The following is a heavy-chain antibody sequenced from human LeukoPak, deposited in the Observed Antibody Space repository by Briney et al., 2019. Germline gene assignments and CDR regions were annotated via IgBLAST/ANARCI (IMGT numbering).Heavy chain of an antibody. CDR2: IRYDGSNR. CDR3: ARMAYPYYYDSSGYFDY. V-gene: IGHV3-30*02. CDR1: GFTFSRYG. D-gene: IGHD3-22*01. J-gene: IGHJ4*02. Sequence: TGGSLRLSCAASGFTFSRYGMHWVRQAPGKGLGWVAFIRYDGSNRYYADSVKGRFTISRDNSKNTLYLQMNSLRSEDTAVYYCARMAYPYYYDSSGYFDYWGQGTLVTVSS.